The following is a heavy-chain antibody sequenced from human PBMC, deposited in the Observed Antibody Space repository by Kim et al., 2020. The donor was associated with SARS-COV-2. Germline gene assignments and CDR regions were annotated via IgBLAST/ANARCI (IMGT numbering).Heavy chain of an antibody. D-gene: IGHD3-9*01. CDR2: IKQDGSDK. Sequence: GWSLRLSCAASGFTFTSYWMSWVRQGPGKGLEWVANIKQDGSDKYYVDSVKGRFTISRDNAKKSLYLQMNSLRAEDTAVYYCARGLGQNYDILTGYYLDSWGQGTLVTVSS. V-gene: IGHV3-7*05. CDR1: GFTFTSYW. CDR3: ARGLGQNYDILTGYYLDS. J-gene: IGHJ4*02.